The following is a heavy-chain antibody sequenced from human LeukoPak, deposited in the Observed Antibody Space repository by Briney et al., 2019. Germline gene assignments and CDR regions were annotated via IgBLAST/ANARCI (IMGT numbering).Heavy chain of an antibody. CDR1: GGSFSGYY. Sequence: SETLSLTCAVYGGSFSGYYWSWIRQPPGKGLEWIGEINHSGSTNYNPSLKSRVTISVDTSKNQFSLKLSSVTAEDTAVYYCVLPNPDGYNDAFDIWGQGTMVTVSS. CDR3: VLPNPDGYNDAFDI. V-gene: IGHV4-34*01. D-gene: IGHD5-24*01. CDR2: INHSGST. J-gene: IGHJ3*02.